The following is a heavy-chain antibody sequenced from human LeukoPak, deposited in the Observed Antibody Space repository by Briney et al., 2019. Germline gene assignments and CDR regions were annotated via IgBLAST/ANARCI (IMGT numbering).Heavy chain of an antibody. D-gene: IGHD3-10*01. J-gene: IGHJ4*02. Sequence: PGGSLRLSCAASGFTFSSYAMHWVRQAPGKGLEYVSAISSNGGRTYYANSVKGRFTISRDNSKNTLYLQMGSLRAEDMAVYYXAXXXGYGSGSLDYWGQGTLVTXSS. V-gene: IGHV3-64*01. CDR3: AXXXGYGSGSLDY. CDR1: GFTFSSYA. CDR2: ISSNGGRT.